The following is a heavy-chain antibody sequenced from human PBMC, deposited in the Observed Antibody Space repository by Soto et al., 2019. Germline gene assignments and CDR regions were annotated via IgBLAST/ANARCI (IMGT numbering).Heavy chain of an antibody. CDR2: ISYDGSNK. CDR1: GFTFSSYA. V-gene: IGHV3-30-3*01. Sequence: QVQLVESGGGVVQPGRSLRLSCATSGFTFSSYAIHWVRQAPGNGLEWVAVISYDGSNKNYADYVKGRFTISRYNSKNTGDMQMNSLRAEDTSVYYCARDGVGVVPAAIRFDYWGQGTLVTVSS. J-gene: IGHJ4*02. D-gene: IGHD2-2*01. CDR3: ARDGVGVVPAAIRFDY.